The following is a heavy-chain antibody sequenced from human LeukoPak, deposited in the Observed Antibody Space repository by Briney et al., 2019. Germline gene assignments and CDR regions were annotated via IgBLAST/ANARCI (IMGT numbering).Heavy chain of an antibody. D-gene: IGHD6-13*01. Sequence: GGSLRLSCAASGFTFSGSAMHWVRQASGKGLEWVGRIRSKANSYATAYAASVKGRFTISRDDSKNTAYLQMNSLKTEDTAVYYCTRRIIAARPDYYGMDVWGQGTTVTVPS. CDR1: GFTFSGSA. V-gene: IGHV3-73*01. CDR2: IRSKANSYAT. J-gene: IGHJ6*02. CDR3: TRRIIAARPDYYGMDV.